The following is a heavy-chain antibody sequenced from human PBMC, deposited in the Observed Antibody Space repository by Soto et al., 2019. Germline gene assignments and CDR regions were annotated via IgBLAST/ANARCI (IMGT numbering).Heavy chain of an antibody. V-gene: IGHV3-33*01. D-gene: IGHD3-22*01. CDR2: IWYDGSNK. J-gene: IGHJ4*02. CDR3: ASFRYYDSRAYLDY. CDR1: GFTFSGYG. Sequence: ALRLSCAASGFTFSGYGMHWVRQAPGKGLEWVAVIWYDGSNKYYADSVKGRFTISRDNSKNTLYLQMNSLRAEDTAVFYCASFRYYDSRAYLDYWGQGSLVTVSS.